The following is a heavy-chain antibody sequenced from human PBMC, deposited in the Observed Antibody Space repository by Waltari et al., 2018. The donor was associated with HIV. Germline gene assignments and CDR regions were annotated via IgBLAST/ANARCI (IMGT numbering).Heavy chain of an antibody. Sequence: QLQLVESGGGVVQPGRSLILTCASAGVRLRRHVMLWVRTAPGKGLEWRGMIWSNGNNTYDADFVKGRFTTSRDKSTKIKYLQLSSLRPDDSAIYYCAKVRADGDFRLTPLDYGMDVWGQGTTVTVAS. CDR2: IWSNGNNT. V-gene: IGHV3-33*08. J-gene: IGHJ6*02. D-gene: IGHD4-17*01. CDR3: AKVRADGDFRLTPLDYGMDV. CDR1: GVRLRRHV.